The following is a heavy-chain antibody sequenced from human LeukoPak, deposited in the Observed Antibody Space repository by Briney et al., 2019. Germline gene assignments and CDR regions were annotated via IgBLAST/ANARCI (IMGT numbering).Heavy chain of an antibody. J-gene: IGHJ3*02. CDR1: GGSISSYY. D-gene: IGHD3-9*01. V-gene: IGHV4-59*01. Sequence: SETLSLTCTVSGGSISSYYWSWIRQPPGKGLEWIGYIYYSGSTNYNPSLKSRVTISVDTSKNQFSLKLSSVTAADTAGYYCARDLDITDAFDIWGQGTMVTVSS. CDR2: IYYSGST. CDR3: ARDLDITDAFDI.